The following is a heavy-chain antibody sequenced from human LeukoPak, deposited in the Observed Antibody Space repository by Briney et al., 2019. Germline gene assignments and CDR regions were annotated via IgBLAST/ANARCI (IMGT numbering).Heavy chain of an antibody. J-gene: IGHJ3*02. CDR2: IYYSGST. Sequence: SETLSLTCSVSGGSISSSSYYWGWIRQPPGKRLEWIGSIYYSGSTYYNPSLKSRVTISVDTSKNQFSPKLSSVTAADTAVYYCARDREWLRFAFDIWGQGTKVTVSS. CDR3: ARDREWLRFAFDI. D-gene: IGHD5-12*01. V-gene: IGHV4-39*07. CDR1: GGSISSSSYY.